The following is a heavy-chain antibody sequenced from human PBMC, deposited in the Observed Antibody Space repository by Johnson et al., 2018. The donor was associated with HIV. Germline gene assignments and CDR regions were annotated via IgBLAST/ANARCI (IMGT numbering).Heavy chain of an antibody. CDR3: AKWGLGGAPKGAFDI. Sequence: QVQLVESGGGVVQPGTSLRLSCAASGFTFSSFAMHWVRQAPGKGLEWMAFISYDGSNKYYADSVKGRFTISRDNSKNTLYLQMNSLRAEDTAVYYCAKWGLGGAPKGAFDIWGQGTMVTVSS. CDR1: GFTFSSFA. J-gene: IGHJ3*02. V-gene: IGHV3-30-3*02. CDR2: ISYDGSNK. D-gene: IGHD3-16*01.